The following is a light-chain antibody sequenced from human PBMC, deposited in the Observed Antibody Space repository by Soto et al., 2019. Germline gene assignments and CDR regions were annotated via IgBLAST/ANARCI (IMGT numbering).Light chain of an antibody. J-gene: IGLJ1*01. CDR3: ASYTSSRAPWI. Sequence: QSALTQPASVSGSPGQTITISCTGSTSDVGGYSFVSWYRQYPGQAPKLIIFEVSNRPSGLSNRFSGSKSANTASLTIAGLQTEDEADYYCASYTSSRAPWIFGTVTKLTVL. CDR2: EVS. V-gene: IGLV2-14*03. CDR1: TSDVGGYSF.